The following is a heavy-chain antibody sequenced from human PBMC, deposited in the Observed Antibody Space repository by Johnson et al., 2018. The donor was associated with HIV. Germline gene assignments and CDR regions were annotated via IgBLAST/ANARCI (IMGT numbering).Heavy chain of an antibody. CDR2: ISWNSGSI. Sequence: EVQLLESGGGLVQPGRSLRLSCAASGFTFDDYAMHWVRQAPGKGLEWVSGISWNSGSIGYADSVKGRFTISRDNAKNSLYLQMNSLRAEDTALYYCARDQAAGGLELWVDAFDIWGQGTMVTVSS. D-gene: IGHD1-26*01. V-gene: IGHV3-9*01. J-gene: IGHJ3*02. CDR1: GFTFDDYA. CDR3: ARDQAAGGLELWVDAFDI.